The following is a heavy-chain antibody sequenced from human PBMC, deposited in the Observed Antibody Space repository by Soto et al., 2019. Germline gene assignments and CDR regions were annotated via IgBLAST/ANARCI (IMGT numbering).Heavy chain of an antibody. J-gene: IGHJ4*01. CDR1: GYTFTRYT. CDR2: INPDNGNT. Sequence: ASVKVSCKASGYTFTRYTMNWVLQAPGQSLEWMGWINPDNGNTKSSQKFQDRVIITRDTSASTAYMDLSSLRSEDTAVYYCARDSGYGSGASVNHYLDYWGHGTLVTVSS. V-gene: IGHV1-3*01. CDR3: ARDSGYGSGASVNHYLDY. D-gene: IGHD3-10*01.